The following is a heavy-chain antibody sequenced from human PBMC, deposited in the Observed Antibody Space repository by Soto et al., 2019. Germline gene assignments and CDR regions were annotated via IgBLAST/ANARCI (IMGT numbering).Heavy chain of an antibody. Sequence: TLSLTCAVSGGSISSGGYSWSWIRQPPGKALEWLALIYWDDDKRYSPSLKSRLTITKDTSKNQVVLTMTNMDPVDTATYYCAHRNYDSSGYYSYYRPNYYFDYWGQETLVTVSS. CDR3: AHRNYDSSGYYSYYRPNYYFDY. CDR1: GGSISSGGYS. D-gene: IGHD3-22*01. V-gene: IGHV2-5*08. J-gene: IGHJ4*02. CDR2: IYWDDDK.